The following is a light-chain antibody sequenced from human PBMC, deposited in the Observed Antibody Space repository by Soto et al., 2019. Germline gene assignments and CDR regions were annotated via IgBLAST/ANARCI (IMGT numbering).Light chain of an antibody. CDR1: QSVSSSH. V-gene: IGKV3-20*01. CDR2: GAS. Sequence: EIVLTQSPGTLSLSPGERATLSCRASQSVSSSHLAWYQQKPGQAPRLLIYGASSRATGIPDRFSGSGSGTDFTVTISRLEPEDFAVYYCQQYGGSPTFGQGTRLEIK. J-gene: IGKJ5*01. CDR3: QQYGGSPT.